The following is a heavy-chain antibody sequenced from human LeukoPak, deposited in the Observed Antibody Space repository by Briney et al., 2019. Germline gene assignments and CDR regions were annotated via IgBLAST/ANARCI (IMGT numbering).Heavy chain of an antibody. CDR1: GFTFNKHA. CDR2: ISHDGSAP. J-gene: IGHJ4*02. Sequence: GGSLRLSCAASGFTFNKHAMHWVRQAPGKGLEWVALISHDGSAPFYADSVKGRFIISKDSPQNTLYLQMNSLRPEDTAVYYCARERRGYYAEYWGQGTLVTVSS. V-gene: IGHV3-30*04. D-gene: IGHD3-3*01. CDR3: ARERRGYYAEY.